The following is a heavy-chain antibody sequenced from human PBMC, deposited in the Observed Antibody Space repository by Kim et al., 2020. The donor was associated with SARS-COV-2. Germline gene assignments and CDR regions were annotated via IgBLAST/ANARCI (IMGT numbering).Heavy chain of an antibody. V-gene: IGHV4-39*01. D-gene: IGHD4-17*01. Sequence: SETLSLTCNVSGVSFRSTTHYWGWIRQPPGKALEWIGSVYYTESAFYNPALQSRATVSLDTSTNQFFLHLRSVTASDTAIYFCVTPLDYQESGVDKWGQGTLVTVSS. CDR1: GVSFRSTTHY. J-gene: IGHJ1*01. CDR2: VYYTESA. CDR3: VTPLDYQESGVDK.